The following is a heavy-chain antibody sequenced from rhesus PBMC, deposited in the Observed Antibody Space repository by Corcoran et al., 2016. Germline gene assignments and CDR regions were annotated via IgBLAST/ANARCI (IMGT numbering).Heavy chain of an antibody. D-gene: IGHD2-39*02. CDR2: IGGRGGGT. Sequence: QVQLQESGPGLVRPSETLSLTCAVSGGSISSSSWLTWFRQPPGKGLVWIGIIGGRGGGTNYNPSRKSRFTSSKDTSKNQFSLKLNAVTAADTAVYYCASGGCSGGVCSVFDYWGQGVLVTVSS. V-gene: IGHV4-65*02. CDR1: GGSISSSSW. J-gene: IGHJ4*01. CDR3: ASGGCSGGVCSVFDY.